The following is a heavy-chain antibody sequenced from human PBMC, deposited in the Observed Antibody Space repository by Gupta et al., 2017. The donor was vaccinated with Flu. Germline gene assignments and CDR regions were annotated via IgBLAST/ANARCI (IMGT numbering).Heavy chain of an antibody. CDR2: KGQEGSEK. D-gene: IGHD6-13*01. CDR1: TSSSHW. CDR3: ECAGVMAAGRWFNWFDF. Sequence: TSSSHWRGWVSQHRGKGLEWGGKKGQEGSEKYYVDCVKGQFTISRDNAENSLYMHKNKLRPEDTAVYDGECAGVMAAGRWFNWFDFWGQGTLVTVSS. V-gene: IGHV3-7*02. J-gene: IGHJ5*01.